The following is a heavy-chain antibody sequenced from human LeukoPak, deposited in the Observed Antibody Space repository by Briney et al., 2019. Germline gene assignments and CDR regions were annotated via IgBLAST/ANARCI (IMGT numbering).Heavy chain of an antibody. CDR3: ARHLLVPAAIGLFDY. D-gene: IGHD2-2*01. V-gene: IGHV5-51*01. J-gene: IGHJ4*02. CDR2: IYPGDSGT. CDR1: GYSFTSYW. Sequence: GESLKISCKGSGYSFTSYWIGWVRQMPGKGLEWMGIIYPGDSGTRYSPSFQGQVTISADKSISTAYLQWSSLKASDTAMYYCARHLLVPAAIGLFDYWGQGTPVTVSS.